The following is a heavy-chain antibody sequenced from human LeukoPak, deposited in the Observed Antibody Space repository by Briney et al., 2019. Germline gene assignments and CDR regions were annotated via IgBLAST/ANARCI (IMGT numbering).Heavy chain of an antibody. D-gene: IGHD5-12*01. Sequence: PGGSLRLSCAASGFVLSDYGMHWVRQAPGKGLEWVAFVRNVGSNEYYVGSVKGRFTISRDKSKNTLYLQMNSLRAEDTAVYSCAKESDSGYHSEGPKNWGLGTLVTVSS. J-gene: IGHJ4*02. CDR2: VRNVGSNE. CDR3: AKESDSGYHSEGPKN. V-gene: IGHV3-30*02. CDR1: GFVLSDYG.